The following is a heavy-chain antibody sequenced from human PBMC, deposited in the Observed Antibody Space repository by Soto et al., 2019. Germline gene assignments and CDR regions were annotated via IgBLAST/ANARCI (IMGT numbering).Heavy chain of an antibody. CDR3: ARGRARVAVDV. V-gene: IGHV4-30-2*01. Sequence: QLQLQESGSGLVKPSQTLSLTCAVSGDSISMGGYSWSWIRQPPGKGLEWIGYIYHSGSTYYNPSLRSRVTISVDRAKNQFSLKLSSVTAADTAVYYCARGRARVAVDVWGQGTTVPVSS. CDR2: IYHSGST. D-gene: IGHD6-6*01. J-gene: IGHJ6*02. CDR1: GDSISMGGYS.